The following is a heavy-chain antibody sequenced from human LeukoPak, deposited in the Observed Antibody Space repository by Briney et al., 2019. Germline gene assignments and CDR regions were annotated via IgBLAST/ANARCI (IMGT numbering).Heavy chain of an antibody. CDR3: ARDNVVVVASYGMDV. CDR1: GFTVSSNY. CDR2: IYSGGST. Sequence: RGSLRLSCAASGFTVSSNYMSWVRQAPGKGLEWVSVIYSGGSTYYADSVKGRFTISRDNSKNTLYLQMNSLRAEDTAVYYCARDNVVVVASYGMDVWGQGTTVTVSS. D-gene: IGHD2-15*01. V-gene: IGHV3-53*01. J-gene: IGHJ6*02.